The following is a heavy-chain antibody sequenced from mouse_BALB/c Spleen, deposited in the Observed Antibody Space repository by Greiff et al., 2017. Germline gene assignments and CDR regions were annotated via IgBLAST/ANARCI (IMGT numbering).Heavy chain of an antibody. CDR3: ARRPLYYGNPYYAMDY. V-gene: IGHV2-2*02. D-gene: IGHD2-1*01. CDR1: GFSLTSYG. J-gene: IGHJ4*01. CDR2: IWSGGST. Sequence: QVQLKQSGPGLVQPSQSLSITCTVSGFSLTSYGVHWVRQSPGKGLEWLGVIWSGGSTDYNAAFISRLSISKDNSKSQVFFKMNSLQANDTAMYYCARRPLYYGNPYYAMDYWGQGTSVTVSS.